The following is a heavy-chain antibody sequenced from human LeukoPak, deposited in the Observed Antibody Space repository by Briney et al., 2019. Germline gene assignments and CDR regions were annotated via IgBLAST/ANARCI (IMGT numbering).Heavy chain of an antibody. Sequence: PGGSLRLSCAASGFTFSSYWMSWVRQAPGKGLEWVANIKQDGSEKYYADSVKGRFTISRDNSKNTLYLQMNSLRAEDTAVYYCARAPGIAAPLDVWGQGTTVTVSS. CDR3: ARAPGIAAPLDV. CDR2: IKQDGSEK. CDR1: GFTFSSYW. D-gene: IGHD2-15*01. J-gene: IGHJ6*02. V-gene: IGHV3-7*01.